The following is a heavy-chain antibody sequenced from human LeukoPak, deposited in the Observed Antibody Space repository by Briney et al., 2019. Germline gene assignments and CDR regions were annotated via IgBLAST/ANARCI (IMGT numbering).Heavy chain of an antibody. Sequence: GGSLRLSCAASGFTFNRYAMSWVRQAPGKGLEWISGLSDDGGSTYYADSVKGRFAISRDNAKNSLYLQMNSLRAEDTAVYYCARYTEYYFDYWGQGTLVTVSS. D-gene: IGHD5-12*01. J-gene: IGHJ4*02. CDR1: GFTFNRYA. V-gene: IGHV3-23*01. CDR3: ARYTEYYFDY. CDR2: LSDDGGST.